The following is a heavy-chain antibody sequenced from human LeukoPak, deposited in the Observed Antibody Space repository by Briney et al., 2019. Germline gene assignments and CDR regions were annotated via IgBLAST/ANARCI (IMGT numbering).Heavy chain of an antibody. J-gene: IGHJ4*02. CDR1: GFTFSSYS. CDR3: ARDNPGCSSTSCSFDY. D-gene: IGHD2-2*01. CDR2: ISSSSSYI. Sequence: IPGGSLRLSCAASGFTFSSYSMNWVRQAPGKGLEWVSSISSSSSYIYYADSVKGRFTISRDNAKNSLYLQMNSLRAEDTAVYYCARDNPGCSSTSCSFDYWGQGTLVTVSS. V-gene: IGHV3-21*01.